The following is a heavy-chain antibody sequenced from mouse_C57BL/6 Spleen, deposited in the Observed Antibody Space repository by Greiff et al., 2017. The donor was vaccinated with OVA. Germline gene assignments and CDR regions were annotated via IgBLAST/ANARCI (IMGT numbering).Heavy chain of an antibody. CDR1: GFTFSNYW. V-gene: IGHV6-3*01. Sequence: VKLVESGGGLVQPGGSMKLSCVASGFTFSNYWMNWVRQSPEKGLEWVAQIRLKSDNYATHYAESVKGRFTISRDDSKSSVYLQMNNLRAEDTGIYYCTGGSNLYFDYWGQGTTLTVSS. CDR2: IRLKSDNYAT. CDR3: TGGSNLYFDY. J-gene: IGHJ2*01. D-gene: IGHD2-5*01.